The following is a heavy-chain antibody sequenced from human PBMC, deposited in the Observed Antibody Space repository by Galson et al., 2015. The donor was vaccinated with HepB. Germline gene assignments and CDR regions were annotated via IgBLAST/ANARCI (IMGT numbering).Heavy chain of an antibody. J-gene: IGHJ6*03. CDR3: ARGTYYDFWSGYYYYYMDV. CDR1: GGTFSSYA. V-gene: IGHV1-69*10. Sequence: SVKVSCKASGGTFSSYAISWVRQAPGQGLEWMGGIIPILGIANYAQKFQGRVTITADKSTSTAYMELSSLRSEDTAVYYCARGTYYDFWSGYYYYYMDVWGKGTTVTVSS. D-gene: IGHD3-3*01. CDR2: IIPILGIA.